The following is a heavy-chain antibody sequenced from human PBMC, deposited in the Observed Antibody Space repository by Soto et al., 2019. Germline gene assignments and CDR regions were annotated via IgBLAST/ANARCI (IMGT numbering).Heavy chain of an antibody. V-gene: IGHV4-39*01. CDR1: GGSISSSSYY. Sequence: PSETLSLTCTVSGGSISSSSYYWGWIRQPPGKGLEWIGSIYYSGSTYYNPSLKSRVTISVDTSKNQFSLKLSSVTAADTAVYYCARVTIVVVPAALDYWGQGTLVTVSS. J-gene: IGHJ4*02. CDR3: ARVTIVVVPAALDY. CDR2: IYYSGST. D-gene: IGHD2-2*01.